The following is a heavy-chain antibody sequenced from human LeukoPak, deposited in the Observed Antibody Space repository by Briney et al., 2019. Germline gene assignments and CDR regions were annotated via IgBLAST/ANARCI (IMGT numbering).Heavy chain of an antibody. J-gene: IGHJ4*02. CDR2: INQGGSEK. CDR1: SFTFSGYW. V-gene: IGHV3-7*01. D-gene: IGHD3-10*01. Sequence: GGSLRLSCAASSFTFSGYWMSWVRQAPGKELEWVANINQGGSEKNYVDSVKGRFTISRDNAKNSLYLQMNSLRAEDTAVYFCARDSLGSGSYYDYWGQGTLVTVSS. CDR3: ARDSLGSGSYYDY.